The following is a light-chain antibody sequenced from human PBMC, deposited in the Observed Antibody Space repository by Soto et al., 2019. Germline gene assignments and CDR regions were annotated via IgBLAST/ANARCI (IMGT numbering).Light chain of an antibody. J-gene: IGLJ1*01. CDR2: EGS. CDR1: SSDVGTYNL. V-gene: IGLV2-23*03. Sequence: QSVLTQPASVSGSPGQSITISCTGTSSDVGTYNLVSWYQQHPGKAPKLMIYEGSKRPSGVSNRFSGSKSGSTASLTISGLQAEDEADYYCCSYAGDSAVFGTGTKVTVL. CDR3: CSYAGDSAV.